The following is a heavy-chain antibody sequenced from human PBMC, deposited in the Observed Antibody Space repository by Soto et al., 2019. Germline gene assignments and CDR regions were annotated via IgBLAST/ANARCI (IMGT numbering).Heavy chain of an antibody. CDR3: ARLYPSYGLDV. D-gene: IGHD2-2*02. V-gene: IGHV3-11*01. Sequence: QVQLVESGGGLVMPGGSLRLSCGASGFTFSGYYMSWIRHAPGKGLEWLSYISSGGNTIYYADSVKVRFTISRDDAENTLYLHMNSLRVEDTAVYYCARLYPSYGLDVWGQGTTVTVSS. CDR1: GFTFSGYY. J-gene: IGHJ6*02. CDR2: ISSGGNTI.